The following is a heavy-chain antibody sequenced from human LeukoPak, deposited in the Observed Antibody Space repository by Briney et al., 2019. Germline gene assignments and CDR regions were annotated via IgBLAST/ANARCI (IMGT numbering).Heavy chain of an antibody. V-gene: IGHV3-48*03. CDR1: GFTFSSFE. J-gene: IGHJ6*03. CDR2: ISSSGSTR. CDR3: ARAKFSAYTGNPGARKSSYDMDV. D-gene: IGHD1-26*01. Sequence: LPGGSLRLSCVASGFTFSSFELHWVRQAPGKGLEWVSYISSSGSTRYYADSVKGRFTISRDSAKNSLYLQMNSLRAEDTAVYYCARAKFSAYTGNPGARKSSYDMDVWGKGTTVTVSS.